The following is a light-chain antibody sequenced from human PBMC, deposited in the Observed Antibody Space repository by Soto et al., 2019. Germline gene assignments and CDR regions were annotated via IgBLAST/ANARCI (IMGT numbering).Light chain of an antibody. J-gene: IGKJ5*01. CDR3: QHYVERSPIT. Sequence: EIVMTQSPATLSVSPGERATLSCRAGQSVNIYLAWYQQKPGQAPRLLIFGASYRATGIPARFSGSGSGTDFSLTISRLEPEDFALYYCQHYVERSPITFGQGTRLEIK. CDR2: GAS. V-gene: IGKV3D-15*01. CDR1: QSVNIY.